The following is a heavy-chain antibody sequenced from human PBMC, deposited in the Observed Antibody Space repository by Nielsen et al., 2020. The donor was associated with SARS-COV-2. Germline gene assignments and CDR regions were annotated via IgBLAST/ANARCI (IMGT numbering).Heavy chain of an antibody. CDR3: AKDFGGWELPSPPFDY. CDR2: ISGSGGST. Sequence: GVLKISCAASGFTFSSYAMSWVRQAPGKGLEWVSAISGSGGSTYYADSVKGRFTISRDNSKNTLYLQMNSLRAEDTAVYYCAKDFGGWELPSPPFDYWGQGTLVTVSS. CDR1: GFTFSSYA. V-gene: IGHV3-23*01. D-gene: IGHD1-26*01. J-gene: IGHJ4*02.